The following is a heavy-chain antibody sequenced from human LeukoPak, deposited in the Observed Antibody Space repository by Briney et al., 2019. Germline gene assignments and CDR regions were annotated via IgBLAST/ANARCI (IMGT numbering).Heavy chain of an antibody. Sequence: ASVKVSCKASGCTFTSYGISWVRQAPGQGLEWMGWISAYNGNTNYAQKLQGRVTMTTDTSTSTAYMELSSLRSEDTAVYYCARESGYSYGYSFRYWGQGTLVTVSS. J-gene: IGHJ4*02. D-gene: IGHD5-18*01. V-gene: IGHV1-18*01. CDR2: ISAYNGNT. CDR3: ARESGYSYGYSFRY. CDR1: GCTFTSYG.